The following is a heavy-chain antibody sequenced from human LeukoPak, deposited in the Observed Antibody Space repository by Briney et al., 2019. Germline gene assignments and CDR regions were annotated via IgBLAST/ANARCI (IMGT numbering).Heavy chain of an antibody. CDR3: AKASRRSSGWSDDGLRRISYYPDF. CDR2: MNPNTGDT. Sequence: ASVKVSCKASGYTFTNYDINWVRQATGQGLEWMGWMNPNTGDTGYGQKFQGRVTITRNISISTAYMELSSLRSEDTAVYYCAKASRRSSGWSDDGLRRISYYPDFWGQGTLVTVSS. D-gene: IGHD6-13*01. V-gene: IGHV1-8*03. J-gene: IGHJ4*02. CDR1: GYTFTNYD.